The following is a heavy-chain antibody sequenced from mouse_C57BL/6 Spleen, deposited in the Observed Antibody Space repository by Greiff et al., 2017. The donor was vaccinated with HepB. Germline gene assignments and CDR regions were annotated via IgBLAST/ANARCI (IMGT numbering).Heavy chain of an antibody. Sequence: QVHVKQPGAELVKPGASVKLSCKASGYTFTSYWMHWVKQRPGRGLEWIGRIDPNSGGTKYNEKFKSKATLTVDKPSSTAYMQLSSLTSEDSAVYYCARSDYGNYFYAMDYWGQGTSVTVSS. J-gene: IGHJ4*01. CDR3: ARSDYGNYFYAMDY. V-gene: IGHV1-72*01. CDR1: GYTFTSYW. D-gene: IGHD2-1*01. CDR2: IDPNSGGT.